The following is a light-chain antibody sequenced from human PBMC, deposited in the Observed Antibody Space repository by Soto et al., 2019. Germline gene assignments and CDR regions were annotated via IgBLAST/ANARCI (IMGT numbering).Light chain of an antibody. CDR2: GAS. CDR1: QTISSW. J-gene: IGKJ1*01. CDR3: QQYNSYPWT. V-gene: IGKV1-5*01. Sequence: DIQMTQSPSTLSGSVGDRVTITCRASQTISSWLAWYQQKPGKAPKLLIYGASSLQSGVPLRFSGSGSGTDFTLTISSLEPEDFATYYCQQYNSYPWTFGQGTKVDIK.